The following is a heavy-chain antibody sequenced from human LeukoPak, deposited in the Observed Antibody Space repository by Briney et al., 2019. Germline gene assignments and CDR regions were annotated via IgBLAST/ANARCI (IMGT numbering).Heavy chain of an antibody. V-gene: IGHV3-30*03. CDR1: GFTFSSYG. CDR3: ARDVAYSAFDY. J-gene: IGHJ4*02. CDR2: ISHDAKST. D-gene: IGHD2-21*01. Sequence: GRSLRLSCATSGFTFSSYGMHWVRQVPGKGLEWVTVISHDAKSTYHVDSVKGRFTISRDNSKNTLYLQMNSLRAEDTSVFYCARDVAYSAFDYWGQGTLVTVSS.